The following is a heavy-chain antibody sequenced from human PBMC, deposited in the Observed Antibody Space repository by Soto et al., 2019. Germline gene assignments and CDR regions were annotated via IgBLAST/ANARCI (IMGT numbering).Heavy chain of an antibody. D-gene: IGHD5-12*01. Sequence: PGGSLRLSCAASGFTFSSYGMHWVRQAPGKGLEWVAVISYDGSNKYYADSVKGRFTISRDNSKNTLYLQMNSLRAEDTAVYYCAKANSGYDFDLGPDPWGQGTLVTVSS. CDR3: AKANSGYDFDLGPDP. CDR1: GFTFSSYG. V-gene: IGHV3-30*18. J-gene: IGHJ5*02. CDR2: ISYDGSNK.